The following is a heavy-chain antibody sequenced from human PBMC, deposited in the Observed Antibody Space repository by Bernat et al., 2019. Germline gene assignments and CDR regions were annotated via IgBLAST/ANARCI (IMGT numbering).Heavy chain of an antibody. D-gene: IGHD3-10*01. Sequence: EVQLVESGGGLIQPGGSLRLSCAASGFTVSSNYMIWVRQAPGKGLEWVSVIYSGGTTYYADSVKGRFTISRDNSKNTQYLQMNSLRAADTAVYYCARDATYIGGGWFDPWGQGTLVTVSS. CDR1: GFTVSSNY. V-gene: IGHV3-53*01. CDR2: IYSGGTT. J-gene: IGHJ5*02. CDR3: ARDATYIGGGWFDP.